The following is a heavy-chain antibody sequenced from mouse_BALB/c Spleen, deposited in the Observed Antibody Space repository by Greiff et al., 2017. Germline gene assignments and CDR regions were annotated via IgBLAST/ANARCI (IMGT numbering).Heavy chain of an antibody. J-gene: IGHJ3*01. V-gene: IGHV14-1*02. D-gene: IGHD1-2*01. CDR3: ASEDYGYRFAY. Sequence: EVKLMESGAELVRPGALVKLSCKASGFNIKDYYMHWVKQRPEQGLEWIGWIDPENGNTIYDPKFQGKASITADTSSNTAYLQLSSLTSEDTAVYYCASEDYGYRFAYWGQGTLVTVSA. CDR1: GFNIKDYY. CDR2: IDPENGNT.